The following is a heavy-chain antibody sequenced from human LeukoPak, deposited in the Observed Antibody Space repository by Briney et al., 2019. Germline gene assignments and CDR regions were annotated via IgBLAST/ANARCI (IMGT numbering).Heavy chain of an antibody. D-gene: IGHD3-22*01. CDR2: MRPKKSDT. CDR1: GYSLSTYD. J-gene: IGHJ4*02. CDR3: AGGPPEDTSSGY. Sequence: ASVKLSCKASGYSLSTYDINWVRQAPGQGLEWLGWMRPKKSDTGYARKFQGRVTLTRNIYTDTAFMELNSLTPEDTAVYFCAGGPPEDTSSGYWGQGTLVTVSS. V-gene: IGHV1-8*01.